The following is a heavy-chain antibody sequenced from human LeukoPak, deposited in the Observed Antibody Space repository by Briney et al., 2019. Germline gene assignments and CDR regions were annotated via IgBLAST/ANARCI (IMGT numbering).Heavy chain of an antibody. CDR3: ARVAAEVVGVPGAIGFGWVRRDYYYMDV. V-gene: IGHV1-46*01. D-gene: IGHD2-2*02. Sequence: ASVKVSCKASGYTFTSYYMHWVRQAPGEGLEWMGIINPTGGSTSYAQKFQGRVTMTRDMSTSTVYMEMSRLRSEDTAVYYCARVAAEVVGVPGAIGFGWVRRDYYYMDVWSKGTTVTVSS. CDR1: GYTFTSYY. CDR2: INPTGGST. J-gene: IGHJ6*03.